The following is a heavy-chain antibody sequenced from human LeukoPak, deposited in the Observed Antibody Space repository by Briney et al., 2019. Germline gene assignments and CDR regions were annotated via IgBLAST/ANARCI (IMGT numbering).Heavy chain of an antibody. J-gene: IGHJ6*03. Sequence: GGSLRLSCAASGFTFYDYGMSWVRQAPGKGLEWVSGMNWNGGSTGYADSVKGRFTISRDNAKNSLYLQMNSLRAEDTALYYSARAPYVRYMDVWGKGTTVIVSS. CDR3: ARAPYVRYMDV. CDR1: GFTFYDYG. V-gene: IGHV3-20*04. D-gene: IGHD2-8*01. CDR2: MNWNGGST.